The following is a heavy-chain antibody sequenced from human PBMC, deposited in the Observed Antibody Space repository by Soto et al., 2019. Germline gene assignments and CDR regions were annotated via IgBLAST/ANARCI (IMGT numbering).Heavy chain of an antibody. D-gene: IGHD3-16*02. CDR3: ARRDGAVIVSYYFDY. CDR1: GGSFSGYY. J-gene: IGHJ4*01. V-gene: IGHV4-34*01. Sequence: SETLSLTCAVYGGSFSGYYWSWIHQPPGKGLEWIGEINHSGSTNYNPSLKSRVTISVDTSKNQFSLKLSSVTAADTAVYYCARRDGAVIVSYYFDYWGQGTLVTVSS. CDR2: INHSGST.